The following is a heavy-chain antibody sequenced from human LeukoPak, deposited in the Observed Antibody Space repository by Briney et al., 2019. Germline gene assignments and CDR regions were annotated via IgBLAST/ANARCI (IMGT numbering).Heavy chain of an antibody. D-gene: IGHD6-6*01. CDR2: INPNSGNT. CDR3: ARTDGEFDY. J-gene: IGHJ4*02. Sequence: ASVKVSCKASGYTFTGYYMHWVRQAPGQGLEWMGWINPNSGNTGYAQRFQGRVTMTRNTSISTAYMELSSLRSEDTAVYYCARTDGEFDYWGQGTLVTVSS. CDR1: GYTFTGYY. V-gene: IGHV1-8*02.